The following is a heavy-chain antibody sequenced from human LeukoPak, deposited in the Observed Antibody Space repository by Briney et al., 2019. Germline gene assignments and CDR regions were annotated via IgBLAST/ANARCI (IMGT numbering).Heavy chain of an antibody. J-gene: IGHJ4*02. Sequence: SETLSLTCTVTGCSISSYHWNLLRQPPGKGLEGIGDIYYSGSTNYNPSLKSRVTISVDTSKNQFSLKLSSVTAADTAVYYCARVVQDIVVVPAAMATFDYWGQGTLVTVSS. CDR2: IYYSGST. V-gene: IGHV4-59*01. D-gene: IGHD2-2*01. CDR1: GCSISSYH. CDR3: ARVVQDIVVVPAAMATFDY.